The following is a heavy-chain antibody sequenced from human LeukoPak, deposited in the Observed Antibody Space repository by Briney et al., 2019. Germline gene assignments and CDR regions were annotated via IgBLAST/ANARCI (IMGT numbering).Heavy chain of an antibody. D-gene: IGHD1-26*01. J-gene: IGHJ4*02. CDR1: GFTFSSTS. Sequence: GGSLRLSCAASGFTFSSTSMDWVRQAPGKGLEWVSSISSGSSYIFYADSVKGRFTISRDNAKNSLYLQMNSLRAEDTAVYYCAREFFDREGGTTVLDYWGQGTLVTVSS. CDR3: AREFFDREGGTTVLDY. V-gene: IGHV3-21*01. CDR2: ISSGSSYI.